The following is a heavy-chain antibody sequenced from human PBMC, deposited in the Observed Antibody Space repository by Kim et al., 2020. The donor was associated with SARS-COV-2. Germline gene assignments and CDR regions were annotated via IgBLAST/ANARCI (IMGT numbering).Heavy chain of an antibody. CDR3: ARGGLNY. CDR1: GYTFTSYA. Sequence: ASVNVSCKASGYTFTSYARNWVRQAPGQGLEWMGGINTNTGNPTSAPGCTGRFVFTLDTSVSTSYLQISSRKAEDTAVYYCARGGLNYWGQGTLVTVSS. V-gene: IGHV7-4-1*02. CDR2: INTNTGNP. J-gene: IGHJ4*02.